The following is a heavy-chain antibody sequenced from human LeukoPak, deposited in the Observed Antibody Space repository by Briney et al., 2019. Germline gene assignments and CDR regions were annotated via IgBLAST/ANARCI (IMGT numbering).Heavy chain of an antibody. CDR1: GFTFSSYS. Sequence: GGSLRLSCAASGFTFSSYSMNWVRQAPGKGLEWVSSISSSSSYIYYADSVKGRFTISRDNAKNSLYLQMNSLRAEDTAVYYCASSPGGSYHVDYWGQGTLVTVSS. V-gene: IGHV3-21*01. J-gene: IGHJ4*02. CDR3: ASSPGGSYHVDY. D-gene: IGHD1-26*01. CDR2: ISSSSSYI.